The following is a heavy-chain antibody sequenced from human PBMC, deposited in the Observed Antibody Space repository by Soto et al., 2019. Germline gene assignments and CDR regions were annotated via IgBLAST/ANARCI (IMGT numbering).Heavy chain of an antibody. CDR3: ARDLSGYYYGMDV. Sequence: SETLSLTCAVYGGSFSGYFWNWVRQPPGKGLEWIGEINHSGSTKYNPSLKSRVTLSVDTSKNQFSLRVFSVTAADTAVYYCARDLSGYYYGMDVWGQGTTVTVSS. V-gene: IGHV4-34*01. CDR1: GGSFSGYF. J-gene: IGHJ6*02. CDR2: INHSGST.